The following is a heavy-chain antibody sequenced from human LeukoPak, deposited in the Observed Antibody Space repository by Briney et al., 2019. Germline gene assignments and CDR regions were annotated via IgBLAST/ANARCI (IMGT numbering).Heavy chain of an antibody. CDR1: GFTFSSFA. CDR2: IKQDGSEK. J-gene: IGHJ4*02. D-gene: IGHD3-10*01. CDR3: TRDRWYYGSGSYSNFDY. V-gene: IGHV3-7*01. Sequence: QSGGSLRLSCGASGFTFSSFAMTWVRQAPGKGLEWVANIKQDGSEKYYVDSVKGRFTISRDNAKNSLYLQMNSLRAEDTAVYYCTRDRWYYGSGSYSNFDYWGQGTLVTVSS.